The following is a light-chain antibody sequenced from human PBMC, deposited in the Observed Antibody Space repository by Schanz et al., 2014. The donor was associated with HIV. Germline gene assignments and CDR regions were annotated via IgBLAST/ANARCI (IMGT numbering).Light chain of an antibody. Sequence: QSALTQPPSASGSPGQSVTISCTGTSSDVGGYNYVSWYQHHPGKAPKLILYDVDNRPAGVSNRFSGSKSGNTASLTISGLQAEDEADYYCSSYTSSSSVVLGGGTKLTVL. CDR1: SSDVGGYNY. J-gene: IGLJ2*01. CDR2: DVD. CDR3: SSYTSSSSVV. V-gene: IGLV2-14*03.